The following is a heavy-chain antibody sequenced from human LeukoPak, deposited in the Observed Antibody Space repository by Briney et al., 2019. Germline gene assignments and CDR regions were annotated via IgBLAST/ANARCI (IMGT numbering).Heavy chain of an antibody. CDR3: ATETIGRHYDY. V-gene: IGHV3-21*01. Sequence: GGSLRLSCAASGFTFSSCGFNWDRQAPGKGLEWVSSIGPTGTDRYYADSVRGRFTISRDNAKNSMYLQMDSLRDEDTAVYYCATETIGRHYDYWGQGTLLTVSS. J-gene: IGHJ4*02. CDR2: IGPTGTDR. CDR1: GFTFSSCG. D-gene: IGHD1-14*01.